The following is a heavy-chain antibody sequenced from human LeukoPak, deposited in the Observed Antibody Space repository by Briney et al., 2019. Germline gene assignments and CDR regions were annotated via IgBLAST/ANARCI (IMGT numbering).Heavy chain of an antibody. CDR3: VRDKGNLQLGYFDY. Sequence: PGGSLRLSCAASGFTFSSYSMNWVRQAPGKGLEWVSSISSSSSYIYYADSVKGRFTISRDNAKNSLYLQMNSLRAEGTAVYYCVRDKGNLQLGYFDYWGQGTLVTVSS. CDR2: ISSSSSYI. V-gene: IGHV3-21*01. J-gene: IGHJ4*02. D-gene: IGHD6-13*01. CDR1: GFTFSSYS.